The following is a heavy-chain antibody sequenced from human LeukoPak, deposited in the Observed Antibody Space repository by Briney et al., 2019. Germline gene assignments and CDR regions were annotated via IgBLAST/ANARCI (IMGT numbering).Heavy chain of an antibody. J-gene: IGHJ4*02. CDR1: GFTFSSYA. V-gene: IGHV3-30*04. Sequence: GGSLRLSCVASGFTFSSYAMHWVRQAPGKGLEWVAVISYDGSNKYYADSVKGRFTISRDNSKNTLYLQMNSLRAEDTAVYYCARDQVLDTAMVLLPSYWGQGTLVTVSS. CDR2: ISYDGSNK. D-gene: IGHD5-18*01. CDR3: ARDQVLDTAMVLLPSY.